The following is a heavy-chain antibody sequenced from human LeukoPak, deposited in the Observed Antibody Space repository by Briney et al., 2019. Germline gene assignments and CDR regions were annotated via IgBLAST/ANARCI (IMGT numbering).Heavy chain of an antibody. CDR3: ARDDITIFGVVIKNYYGMDG. CDR1: GGTFSSYA. Sequence: SVKVSCKASGGTFSSYAISWVRQAPGQGLEWMGGIIPIFGTANYEQKLQGRVTITAVEATSPAYLERSSLRSEDTAVYYCARDDITIFGVVIKNYYGMDGWGQGTTVTVSS. V-gene: IGHV1-69*13. D-gene: IGHD3-3*01. CDR2: IIPIFGTA. J-gene: IGHJ6*02.